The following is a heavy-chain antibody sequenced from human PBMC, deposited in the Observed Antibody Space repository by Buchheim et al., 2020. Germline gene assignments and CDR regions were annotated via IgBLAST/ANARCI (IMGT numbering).Heavy chain of an antibody. CDR3: ARVVHYRQWLADPGARGYYYYGMDV. CDR2: ISSSGSTI. V-gene: IGHV3-11*01. J-gene: IGHJ6*02. D-gene: IGHD6-19*01. CDR1: GFTFSDYY. Sequence: QVQLVESGGGLVKPGGSLRLSCAASGFTFSDYYMSWIRQAPGKGLEWVSYISSSGSTIYYADSVKGRFTISRDNAKNSLYLQMNSLRAEDTAVYYCARVVHYRQWLADPGARGYYYYGMDVWGQGTT.